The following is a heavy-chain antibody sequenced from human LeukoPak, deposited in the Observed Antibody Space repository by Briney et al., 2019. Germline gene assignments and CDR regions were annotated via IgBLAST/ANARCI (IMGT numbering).Heavy chain of an antibody. CDR1: GYTFTSYD. Sequence: ASVKVSCKASGYTFTSYDINWVRQATGQGLEWMGWMNPNGGNTGYAQKFQGRVTITRNTSISTAYMELSSLRSEDTAVYYCARSHSGSYWFDPWGQGTLVTVSS. V-gene: IGHV1-8*03. D-gene: IGHD1-26*01. CDR2: MNPNGGNT. CDR3: ARSHSGSYWFDP. J-gene: IGHJ5*02.